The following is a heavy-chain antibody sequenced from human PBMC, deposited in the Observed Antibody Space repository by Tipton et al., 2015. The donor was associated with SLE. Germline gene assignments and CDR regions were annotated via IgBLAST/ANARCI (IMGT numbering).Heavy chain of an antibody. Sequence: SLRLSCTASGFSFSSYGMHWVRQAPGKGLEWVAIIWYDGNNKYHADSAKGRFTISRDNSKNTLYLQMNSLRVEDTALYYCARDTRGFGEPPDSWGQGTLVTVSS. CDR3: ARDTRGFGEPPDS. J-gene: IGHJ5*01. D-gene: IGHD3-10*01. V-gene: IGHV3-33*01. CDR1: GFSFSSYG. CDR2: IWYDGNNK.